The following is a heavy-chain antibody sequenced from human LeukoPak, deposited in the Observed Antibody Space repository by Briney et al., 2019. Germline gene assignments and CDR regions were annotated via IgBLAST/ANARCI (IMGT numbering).Heavy chain of an antibody. J-gene: IGHJ4*02. D-gene: IGHD2-8*01. CDR2: INPKSGGT. CDR1: GYIFTDHF. V-gene: IGHV1-2*02. Sequence: ASVKVSCEPSGYIFTDHFMHWVRQAPGQGLEWMGWINPKSGGTYYAQNFQDRVTMTRDTSTTTAYMELSRLRSDDTAMYYCVTLGGHSLAAHNGYWGQGTLVTVSS. CDR3: VTLGGHSLAAHNGY.